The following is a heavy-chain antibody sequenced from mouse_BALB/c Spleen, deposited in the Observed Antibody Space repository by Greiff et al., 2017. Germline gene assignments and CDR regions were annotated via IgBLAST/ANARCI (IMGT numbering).Heavy chain of an antibody. J-gene: IGHJ4*01. D-gene: IGHD2-1*01. V-gene: IGHV14-3*02. Sequence: EVQLMESGAELVKPGASVKLSCTASGFNIKDTYMHWVKQRPEQGLEWIGRIDPANGNTKYDPKFQGKATITADTSSNTAYLQLSSLTSEDTAVYYCVYGNYPGYYAMDYWGQGTSVTVSS. CDR1: GFNIKDTY. CDR3: VYGNYPGYYAMDY. CDR2: IDPANGNT.